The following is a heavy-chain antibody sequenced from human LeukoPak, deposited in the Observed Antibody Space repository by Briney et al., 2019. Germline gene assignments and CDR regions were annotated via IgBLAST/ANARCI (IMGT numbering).Heavy chain of an antibody. CDR3: ARDLPTGTYRAYFDN. D-gene: IGHD1-26*01. CDR1: GFIFSNYE. Sequence: SGGSLRLSCAGSGFIFSNYEMNCVRQAPGKGLEWVSYISSTGSDIYYADSVKGRFTITRDNAENSLYLQMNSLRAGDTAVYYCARDLPTGTYRAYFDNWGQGTLVTVSS. J-gene: IGHJ4*02. CDR2: ISSTGSDI. V-gene: IGHV3-48*03.